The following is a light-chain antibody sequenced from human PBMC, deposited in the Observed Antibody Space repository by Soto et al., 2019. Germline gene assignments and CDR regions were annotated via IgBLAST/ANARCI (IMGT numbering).Light chain of an antibody. Sequence: IPMTQSPSSVSASVGDRVTMTCRASQGVGGWLAWYQQKPGKVPKLLIYATSSLHSGVPSRFSGSGSGTDFTLSISSLQPEDCATYYCQQTHSLPLSFGPGTKVDIK. J-gene: IGKJ3*01. CDR2: ATS. CDR3: QQTHSLPLS. V-gene: IGKV1-12*01. CDR1: QGVGGW.